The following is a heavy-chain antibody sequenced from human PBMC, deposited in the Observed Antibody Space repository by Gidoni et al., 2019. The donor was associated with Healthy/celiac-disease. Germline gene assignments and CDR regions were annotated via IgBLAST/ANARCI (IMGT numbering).Heavy chain of an antibody. CDR3: ARDGLYSGYEPPFDY. D-gene: IGHD5-12*01. V-gene: IGHV1-69*04. CDR2: IIPILGIA. CDR1: GGTFSSYA. J-gene: IGHJ4*01. Sequence: QVQLGQSGAEVKKPGSSVKVSCKASGGTFSSYAISWVRQAPGQGLEWMGRIIPILGIANCAQKFQGRVTITADKSTSTAYMELSSLRSEDTAVYYCARDGLYSGYEPPFDYWGHGTLVTVSS.